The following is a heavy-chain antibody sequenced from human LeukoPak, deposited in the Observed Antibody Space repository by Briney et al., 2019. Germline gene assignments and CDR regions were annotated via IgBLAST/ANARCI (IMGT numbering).Heavy chain of an antibody. Sequence: PGGSLRLSCAASGFTFSSYAMSWVRQAPGKGLEWVSAISGSGGSTYYADSVKGRFTISRDNSKNTLYLQMNSLRAEDTAVYYCAKGPSYSSSWWGDYFDYWGQGTLVTVSS. CDR3: AKGPSYSSSWWGDYFDY. J-gene: IGHJ4*02. D-gene: IGHD6-13*01. CDR2: ISGSGGST. CDR1: GFTFSSYA. V-gene: IGHV3-23*01.